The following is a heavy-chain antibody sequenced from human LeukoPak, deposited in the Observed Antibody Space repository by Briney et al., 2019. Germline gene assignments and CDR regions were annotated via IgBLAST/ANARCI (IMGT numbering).Heavy chain of an antibody. Sequence: GGSLRLSCAASGFTFSDYYMTWIRQAPGKGLVWVSRINSDGSSTSYADSVKGRFTISRDNAKNTLYLQMNSLRAEDTAVYYCARVMTTSNDYWGQGTLVTVSS. J-gene: IGHJ4*02. CDR3: ARVMTTSNDY. D-gene: IGHD4-11*01. CDR2: INSDGSST. V-gene: IGHV3-74*01. CDR1: GFTFSDYY.